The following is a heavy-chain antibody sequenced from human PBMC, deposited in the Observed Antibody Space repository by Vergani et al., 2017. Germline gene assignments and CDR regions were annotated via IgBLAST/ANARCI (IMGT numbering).Heavy chain of an antibody. CDR3: AKSNGQQLGRSDMDV. CDR2: IWYDGSNK. CDR1: GFTFSSYG. D-gene: IGHD6-6*01. V-gene: IGHV3-33*06. J-gene: IGHJ6*03. Sequence: VQLVESGGGVVQPGRSLRLSCAASGFTFSSYGMHWVRQAPGKGLEWVAVIWYDGSNKYYADSVKGRFTISRDNSKNTLYLQMNSLRAEDTAVYYCAKSNGQQLGRSDMDVWGKGTTVTVSS.